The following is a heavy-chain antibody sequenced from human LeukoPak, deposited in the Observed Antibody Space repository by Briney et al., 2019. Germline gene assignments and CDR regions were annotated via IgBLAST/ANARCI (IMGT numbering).Heavy chain of an antibody. CDR1: GFTFSSYA. J-gene: IGHJ5*02. D-gene: IGHD1-14*01. Sequence: PGGSLRLSCAASGFTFSSYAMHWVRQAPGKGLEWVSSISSSSSYIYYADSVKGRFTISRDNAKNSLYLQMNSLRAEDTAVYYCARASATGFDPWGQGTLVTVSS. CDR3: ARASATGFDP. V-gene: IGHV3-21*01. CDR2: ISSSSSYI.